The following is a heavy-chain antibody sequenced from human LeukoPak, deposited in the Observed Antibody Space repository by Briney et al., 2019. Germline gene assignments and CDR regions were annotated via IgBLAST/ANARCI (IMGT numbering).Heavy chain of an antibody. CDR2: IWYDGSNK. Sequence: PGGSMRLSCAASGFSVSSNYMNWVRQAPGKGLEWVAVIWYDGSNKYYADSVKGRFTISRDNSKNTLYLQMNSLRAEDTAVYYCARSAFWWGVGENFLWGQGTLVTVSS. D-gene: IGHD2-8*02. V-gene: IGHV3-33*08. CDR3: ARSAFWWGVGENFL. CDR1: GFSVSSNY. J-gene: IGHJ4*02.